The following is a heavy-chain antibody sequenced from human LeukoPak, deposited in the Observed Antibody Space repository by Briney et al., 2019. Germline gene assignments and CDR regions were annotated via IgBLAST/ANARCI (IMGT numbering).Heavy chain of an antibody. CDR1: GFTFSSYW. CDR2: INSDGSST. J-gene: IGHJ6*03. CDR3: ARGVYYYYMDV. Sequence: PGGSLRLSCAASGFTFSSYWMHWVRQAPGKGLVWVSRINSDGSSTIYADSVKGRFTISRDNAKNTLYLQMNSLRAEDTAVYYCARGVYYYYMDVWGKGTTVTVSS. V-gene: IGHV3-74*01.